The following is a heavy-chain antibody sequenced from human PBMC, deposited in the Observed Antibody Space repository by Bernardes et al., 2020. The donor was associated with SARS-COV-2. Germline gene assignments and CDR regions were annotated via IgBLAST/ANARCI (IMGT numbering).Heavy chain of an antibody. V-gene: IGHV3-30*01. CDR3: ARELEPRFYYYYYGMDV. D-gene: IGHD1-1*01. CDR2: ISYDGSNK. Sequence: GGSLRLSCAASGFTFSSYAMHWVRQAPGKGLEWVAVISYDGSNKYYADSVKGRFTISRDNSKNTLYLQMNSLRAEDTAVYYCARELEPRFYYYYYGMDVWGQGTTVTVSS. CDR1: GFTFSSYA. J-gene: IGHJ6*02.